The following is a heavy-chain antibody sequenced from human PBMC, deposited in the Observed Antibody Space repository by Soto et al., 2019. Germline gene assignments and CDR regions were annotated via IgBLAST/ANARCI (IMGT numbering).Heavy chain of an antibody. J-gene: IGHJ4*02. D-gene: IGHD3-3*02. CDR1: GYSFTSYA. Sequence: GASVKVSCKASGYSFTSYAMHWVRQAPGHWLEWMGWINVGNGNTKYSQKFQDRVSITRDTSASTAYMELSSLKSEDTAVYYCARDHFAGFDYWGQGTPVTVS. CDR3: ARDHFAGFDY. CDR2: INVGNGNT. V-gene: IGHV1-3*01.